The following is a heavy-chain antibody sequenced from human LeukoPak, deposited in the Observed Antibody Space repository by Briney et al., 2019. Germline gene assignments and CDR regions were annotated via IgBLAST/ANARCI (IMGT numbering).Heavy chain of an antibody. V-gene: IGHV3-48*03. CDR2: ISSSGSTI. CDR3: AKDAPELLWWDQDDAFDI. D-gene: IGHD2-21*01. Sequence: QTGGSLRLSCAASGFTFSSYEMNWVRQAPGKGLEWVSYISSSGSTIYYADSVKGRFTISRDNSKNTLYLQMNSLRAEDTAVYYCAKDAPELLWWDQDDAFDIWGQGTMVTVSS. J-gene: IGHJ3*02. CDR1: GFTFSSYE.